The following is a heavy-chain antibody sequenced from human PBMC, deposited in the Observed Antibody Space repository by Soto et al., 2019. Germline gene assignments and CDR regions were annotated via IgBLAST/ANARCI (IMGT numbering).Heavy chain of an antibody. J-gene: IGHJ4*02. CDR2: TYYRPKWFN. D-gene: IGHD6-19*01. V-gene: IGHV6-1*01. CDR1: GDSVSSNSAA. Sequence: SQTLSLTCAISGDSVSSNSAAWNWIRQSPSRGLEWLGRTYYRPKWFNDYAVSVKSRIIINPDTSKNQFSLQLNSVTPEDTAVYYRARELRRGSVWYWTDYWGQGTLVTVSS. CDR3: ARELRRGSVWYWTDY.